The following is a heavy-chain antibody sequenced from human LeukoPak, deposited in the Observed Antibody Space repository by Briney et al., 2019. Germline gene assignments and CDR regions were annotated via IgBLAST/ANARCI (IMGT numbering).Heavy chain of an antibody. Sequence: GAPVKVSCKASGYTFTSYGISWVRQAPGQGLEWMGWISAYNGNTNYAQKLQGRVTMTTDTSTSTAYMELRSLRSDDTAVYYCASSPLIYDSSGYYSHWGQGTLVTVSS. CDR2: ISAYNGNT. J-gene: IGHJ4*02. V-gene: IGHV1-18*01. CDR1: GYTFTSYG. CDR3: ASSPLIYDSSGYYSH. D-gene: IGHD3-22*01.